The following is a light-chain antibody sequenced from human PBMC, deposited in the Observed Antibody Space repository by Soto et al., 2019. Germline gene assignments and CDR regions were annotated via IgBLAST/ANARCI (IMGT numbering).Light chain of an antibody. CDR1: QSVSSSY. CDR2: GAS. CDR3: QQQGSSPMYT. J-gene: IGKJ2*01. Sequence: DIVLTQSPGTLSLSPGERATLSCRASQSVSSSYLAWYQQKPGQAPRHLIYGASSRATGIPDRFSGSGSGTDFELTISRREPEDFAVYYCQQQGSSPMYTFGQGTQLESK. V-gene: IGKV3-20*01.